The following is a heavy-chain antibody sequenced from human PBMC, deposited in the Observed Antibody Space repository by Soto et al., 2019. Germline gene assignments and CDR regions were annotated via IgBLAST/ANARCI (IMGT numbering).Heavy chain of an antibody. Sequence: QVQLVESGGGVVQPGRSLRLSCAASGFTFSSYAMHWVRQAPGKGLEWVAVISYDGSNKYYADSVKGRFTISRDNSKNTLYLQMNSLRAEDTAVYYCARVRGGGYCSSTSCYITGSVYYYYGMDVWGQGTTVTVSS. CDR1: GFTFSSYA. J-gene: IGHJ6*02. D-gene: IGHD2-2*02. V-gene: IGHV3-30-3*01. CDR2: ISYDGSNK. CDR3: ARVRGGGYCSSTSCYITGSVYYYYGMDV.